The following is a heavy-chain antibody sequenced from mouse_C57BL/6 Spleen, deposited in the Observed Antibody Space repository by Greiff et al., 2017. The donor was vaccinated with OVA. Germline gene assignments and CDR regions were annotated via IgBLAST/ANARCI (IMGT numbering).Heavy chain of an antibody. J-gene: IGHJ4*01. Sequence: EVKLVESGGGLVQPKGSLKLSCAASGFSFNTYAMNWVRQAPGKGLEWVARIRSKSNNYATYYADSVKDRFTISRDDSESMLYLQMNNLKTEDTAMYYCVRGSYYGTPRAMDYWGQGTSVTVSS. CDR1: GFSFNTYA. D-gene: IGHD2-1*01. V-gene: IGHV10-1*01. CDR2: IRSKSNNYAT. CDR3: VRGSYYGTPRAMDY.